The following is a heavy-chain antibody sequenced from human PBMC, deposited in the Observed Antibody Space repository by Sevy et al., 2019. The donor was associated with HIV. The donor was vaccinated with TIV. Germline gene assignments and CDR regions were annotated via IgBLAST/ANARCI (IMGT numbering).Heavy chain of an antibody. CDR2: ISGSGGST. D-gene: IGHD3-3*01. CDR1: GFTFSSYA. J-gene: IGHJ1*01. CDR3: AKDLGYDFWSGCPKNEYFQH. Sequence: GGSLRLSCAASGFTFSSYAMSWVRQAPGKGLEWVSAISGSGGSTYYADSVKGRFTISRDNSKNTLYLQMNSLRAEDTAVYYCAKDLGYDFWSGCPKNEYFQHWGQGTLVTVSS. V-gene: IGHV3-23*01.